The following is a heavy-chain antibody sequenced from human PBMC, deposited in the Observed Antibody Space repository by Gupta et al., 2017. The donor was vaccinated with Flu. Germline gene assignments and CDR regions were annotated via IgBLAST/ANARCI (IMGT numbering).Heavy chain of an antibody. CDR3: ARGLNVWGSYRYRRPADAFDI. J-gene: IGHJ3*02. D-gene: IGHD3-16*02. V-gene: IGHV4-34*01. Sequence: IRQPPGKGLEWIGEINHSGSTNYNPSLKSRVTISVDTSKNQFSLKLSSVTAADTAVYYCARGLNVWGSYRYRRPADAFDIWGQGTMVTVSS. CDR2: INHSGST.